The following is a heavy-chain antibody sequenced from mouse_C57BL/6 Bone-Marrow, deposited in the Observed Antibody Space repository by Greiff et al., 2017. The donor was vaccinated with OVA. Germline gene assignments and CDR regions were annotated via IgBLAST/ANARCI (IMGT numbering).Heavy chain of an antibody. Sequence: EVQLVESGGGLVQSGRSLRLSCATSGFTFSDFYMEWVRQAPGKGLEWIAASRNKANDYTTEYSASVTGRFIVSRDTAQSILYLQMKAMRADDTAIYYCARDAKALGRENYAMDDWGQGTSVNVSS. CDR1: GFTFSDFY. D-gene: IGHD4-1*01. CDR3: ARDAKALGRENYAMDD. CDR2: SRNKANDYTT. J-gene: IGHJ4*01. V-gene: IGHV7-1*01.